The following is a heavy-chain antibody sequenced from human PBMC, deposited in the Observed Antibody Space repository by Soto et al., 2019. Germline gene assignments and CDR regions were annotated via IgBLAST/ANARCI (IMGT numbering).Heavy chain of an antibody. Sequence: GESLKISCQGFGYSFTNYYIAWVRQMPGKGLEWMGSIYPGDSDDRYSPSFQGQVTISADKSINTAYLQWSSLKASDTAIYYCARARLDSSGYSVGNWFDPWAQGTPVTVSS. CDR1: GYSFTNYY. CDR2: IYPGDSDD. CDR3: ARARLDSSGYSVGNWFDP. J-gene: IGHJ5*02. V-gene: IGHV5-51*01. D-gene: IGHD3-22*01.